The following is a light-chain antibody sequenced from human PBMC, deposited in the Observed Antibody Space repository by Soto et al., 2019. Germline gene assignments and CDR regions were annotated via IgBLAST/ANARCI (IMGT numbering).Light chain of an antibody. Sequence: EIVMTQSPATLSVSPGERATLSCRASQSVSSALAWYQQKPGQTPSLLIYAASTRATGIPARFSGSGSGTEFTLTINSLQSEDFAVYYCHQYHNWPRTFGQGTKVEI. CDR2: AAS. J-gene: IGKJ1*01. CDR1: QSVSSA. CDR3: HQYHNWPRT. V-gene: IGKV3-15*01.